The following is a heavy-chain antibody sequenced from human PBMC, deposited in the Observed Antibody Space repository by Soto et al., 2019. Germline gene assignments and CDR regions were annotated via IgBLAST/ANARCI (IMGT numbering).Heavy chain of an antibody. CDR1: GFTFSSYV. D-gene: IGHD6-13*01. V-gene: IGHV3-23*01. J-gene: IGHJ4*02. CDR2: TRASGGST. CDR3: AKGEAAAATSYFDY. Sequence: GGSLRLSCAASGFTFSSYVMAWVRQAPGKGPEWLSSTRASGGSTYYADSVQGRFTVSRDNSKNTLYLQMNNLRGDDTAVYYCAKGEAAAATSYFDYWGRGTLVTVSS.